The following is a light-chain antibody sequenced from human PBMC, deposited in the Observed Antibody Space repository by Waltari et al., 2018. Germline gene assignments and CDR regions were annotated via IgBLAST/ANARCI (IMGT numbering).Light chain of an antibody. CDR3: HQHYSTLTWT. V-gene: IGKV4-1*01. Sequence: DIVMTQSPASLAVSLGQRAPITCKSSPRVLYSSNNKNYLAWYQQKPGQPPKLPIYWASTRESGVPDRFSGSGYGTDFTLTISSLQAEDVAVYYCHQHYSTLTWTFGQGTKVEIK. J-gene: IGKJ1*01. CDR1: PRVLYSSNNKNY. CDR2: WAS.